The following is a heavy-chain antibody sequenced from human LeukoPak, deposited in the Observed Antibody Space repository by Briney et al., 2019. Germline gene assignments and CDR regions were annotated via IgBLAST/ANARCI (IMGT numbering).Heavy chain of an antibody. V-gene: IGHV1-18*01. Sequence: ASVKVSCKASGYTFTSYGISWVRQAPGQGLEWMGWISAYNGNTNYAQKLQGRVTMTTDTSTSTAYMELRSLRSDDTAVYYCARDHYRYCSSTSCFNWFDPWGQGTLVTVSS. CDR2: ISAYNGNT. D-gene: IGHD2-2*01. J-gene: IGHJ5*02. CDR3: ARDHYRYCSSTSCFNWFDP. CDR1: GYTFTSYG.